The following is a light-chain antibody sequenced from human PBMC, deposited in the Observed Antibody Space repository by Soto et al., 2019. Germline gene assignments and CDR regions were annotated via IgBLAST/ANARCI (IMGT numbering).Light chain of an antibody. CDR1: SSDVGAYNY. J-gene: IGLJ3*02. CDR2: DVS. CDR3: SSYTRSNTWV. Sequence: QSALTQPASVSGSPGQSITISCTGTSSDVGAYNYVSWYQQHPGKAPKLMIYDVSDRPSGVSNRFSGSKSGNTASLTISGLQAEDESDYYCSSYTRSNTWVFGGGTKVTVL. V-gene: IGLV2-14*01.